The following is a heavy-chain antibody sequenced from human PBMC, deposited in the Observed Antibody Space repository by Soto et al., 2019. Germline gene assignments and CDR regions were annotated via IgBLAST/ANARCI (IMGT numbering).Heavy chain of an antibody. V-gene: IGHV4-39*01. CDR2: LYYSGNT. CDR1: GGSISSFNYF. Sequence: QLPLQESGPGLVKPSETLSLTCTVSGGSISSFNYFWGWIRQPPGKGLEWIGSLYYSGNTYYNPSLQSRVTISVDTSKKQCTLTLRSVTAADTAVYYCARGGGITFTWFDPWGQGTLVTVSP. D-gene: IGHD2-15*01. J-gene: IGHJ5*02. CDR3: ARGGGITFTWFDP.